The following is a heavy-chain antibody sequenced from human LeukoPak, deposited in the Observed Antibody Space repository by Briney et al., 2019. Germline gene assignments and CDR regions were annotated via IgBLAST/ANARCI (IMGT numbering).Heavy chain of an antibody. J-gene: IGHJ6*02. Sequence: GGSLRLSCAASGFTFSSYSMNWVRQAPGKGLERVSSISSSSSYIYYADSVKGRFTIFRDNAKNSLYLQMNSLRAEDTAVYYCARELEWFHYYYYYGMDVWGQGTTVTVSS. V-gene: IGHV3-21*06. CDR3: ARELEWFHYYYYYGMDV. CDR2: ISSSSSYI. D-gene: IGHD3-3*01. CDR1: GFTFSSYS.